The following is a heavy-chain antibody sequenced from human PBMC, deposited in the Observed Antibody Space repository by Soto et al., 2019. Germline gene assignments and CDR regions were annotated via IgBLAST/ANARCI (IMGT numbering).Heavy chain of an antibody. CDR2: ISYDGTNK. J-gene: IGHJ6*02. V-gene: IGHV3-30-3*01. CDR3: ARHIVVVPAASGYGMDV. Sequence: GGSLRLSCAASGFSFSISPMHWVRQAPGKGPEWVALISYDGTNKFYADSVKGRFTISRDNSKSTLYLQVDSLRPEDAAVYYCARHIVVVPAASGYGMDVWGQGTTVTVSS. CDR1: GFSFSISP. D-gene: IGHD2-2*01.